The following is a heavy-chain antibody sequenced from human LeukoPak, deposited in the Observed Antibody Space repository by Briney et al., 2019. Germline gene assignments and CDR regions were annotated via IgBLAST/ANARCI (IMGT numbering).Heavy chain of an antibody. V-gene: IGHV3-30*02. CDR3: ATWELGDFDI. CDR1: GFTVSSYG. D-gene: IGHD1-26*01. J-gene: IGHJ3*02. Sequence: GGSLRLSCAASGFTVSSYGMHWVRQAPGKGLEWVAFIRYDGSNKYYADSVKGRFTISRDNYKNTLYLQMNSLRAEDTAVYYCATWELGDFDIWGQGTMVTVSS. CDR2: IRYDGSNK.